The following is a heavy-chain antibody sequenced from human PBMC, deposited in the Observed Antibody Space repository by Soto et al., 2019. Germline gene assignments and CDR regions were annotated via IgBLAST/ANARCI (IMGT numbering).Heavy chain of an antibody. V-gene: IGHV3-30*18. Sequence: GGSLRLSCAASGFTFNTYDMHWVRQAPGKGLEWVAMISFDSRDQYYADSFKGRFTISRDNSKNSLYLQMNSLRAEDTALYYCAKGKDRGYYYGMDVWGQGTTVTVSS. CDR2: ISFDSRDQ. CDR3: AKGKDRGYYYGMDV. J-gene: IGHJ6*02. CDR1: GFTFNTYD.